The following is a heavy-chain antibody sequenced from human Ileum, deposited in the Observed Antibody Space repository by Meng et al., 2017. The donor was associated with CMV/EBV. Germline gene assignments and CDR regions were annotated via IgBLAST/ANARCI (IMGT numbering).Heavy chain of an antibody. CDR3: ARIPGNGWYAAFDY. CDR2: INGGNGKT. J-gene: IGHJ4*02. CDR1: GYTFRSYA. Sequence: KAFGYTFRSYALHWVRQAPGQRLEWMGWINGGNGKTEYSQKFQGRVTITRDTSANTAYMELNNLKSEDTAVYYCARIPGNGWYAAFDYWGQGTLVTVSS. V-gene: IGHV1-3*01. D-gene: IGHD6-19*01.